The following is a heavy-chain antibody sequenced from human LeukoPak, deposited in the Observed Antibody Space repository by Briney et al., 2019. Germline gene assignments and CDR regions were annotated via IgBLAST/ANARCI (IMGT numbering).Heavy chain of an antibody. V-gene: IGHV3-30*02. CDR1: GFTFSSYG. Sequence: GGSLRLSCAASGFTFSSYGMRWVRQAPGKGLEWVAFIRNDGSNKNYADSVKGGFTISRENAKNTLYMQMNSLRAQDTAVYYCAKGGLVVVVTVYYMDVWGKGTTVTVSS. D-gene: IGHD2-21*02. CDR2: IRNDGSNK. J-gene: IGHJ6*03. CDR3: AKGGLVVVVTVYYMDV.